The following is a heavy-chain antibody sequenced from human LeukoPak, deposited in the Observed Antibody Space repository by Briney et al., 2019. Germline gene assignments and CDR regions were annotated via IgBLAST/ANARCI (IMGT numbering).Heavy chain of an antibody. CDR1: GFTFSSYW. Sequence: GGSLRLSCAASGFTFSSYWMHWVRQAPGKGPVWVSRINNDGSGTTYADSVKGRFTISRDDAKNTLYLQMNSLRAEDTAVYYCVKGGESTWSWGQGTLVTVSS. J-gene: IGHJ5*02. V-gene: IGHV3-74*01. D-gene: IGHD2-15*01. CDR3: VKGGESTWS. CDR2: INNDGSGT.